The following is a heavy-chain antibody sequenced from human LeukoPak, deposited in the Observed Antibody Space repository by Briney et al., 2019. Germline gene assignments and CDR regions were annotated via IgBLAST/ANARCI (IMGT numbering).Heavy chain of an antibody. CDR2: ISGGSSYI. V-gene: IGHV3-21*01. Sequence: PGGSLRLSCGASGFTFSTYIMNWVRQPPGKGLEWVSSISGGSSYIRYTDSLKGRFTISRDNVKNSVYLQMYFCARDHDSNSASLHYWGQGTLATVSS. J-gene: IGHJ4*02. D-gene: IGHD2/OR15-2a*01. CDR1: GFTFSTYI. CDR3: LHY.